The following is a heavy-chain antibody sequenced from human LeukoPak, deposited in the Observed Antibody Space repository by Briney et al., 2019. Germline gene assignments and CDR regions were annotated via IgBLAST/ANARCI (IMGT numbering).Heavy chain of an antibody. J-gene: IGHJ4*02. CDR2: VYSSGNV. V-gene: IGHV4-39*01. D-gene: IGHD2/OR15-2a*01. CDR3: VRGAMVSKPGDF. Sequence: SETLSLTCSVSGVSVNSHSFYWNWVRQPPGKGLEWIGSVYSSGNVYQSPSLQIRAAISVDASNNSFSLTLISVTAADTAVYFCVRGAMVSKPGDFWGQGTLVIVSS. CDR1: GVSVNSHSFY.